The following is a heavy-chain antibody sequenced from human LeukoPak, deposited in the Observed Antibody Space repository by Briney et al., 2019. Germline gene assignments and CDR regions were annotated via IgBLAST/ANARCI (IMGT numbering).Heavy chain of an antibody. Sequence: GGSLRLSCAASGFTFSSYGMSWVRQAPGKGLEWVSTIYTGGTTYYADSVKGRFTVSRDKSQNTLYLQMNSLRVEDTAVYYCARLEVRGVIGPWGQGTLVTVSS. J-gene: IGHJ5*02. CDR3: ARLEVRGVIGP. V-gene: IGHV3-23*05. CDR1: GFTFSSYG. D-gene: IGHD3-10*01. CDR2: IYTGGTT.